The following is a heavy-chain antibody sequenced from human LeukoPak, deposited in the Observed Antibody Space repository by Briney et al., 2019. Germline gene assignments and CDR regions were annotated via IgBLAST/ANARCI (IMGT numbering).Heavy chain of an antibody. CDR1: GFTFSSNY. Sequence: GGSLRLSCAASGFTFSSNYMSWVRQAPGKGLEWVSVIYRGGSTYYADSVKGRFTISRDNSKNTLSLQMNSLRAVDTAVYYCAGGLSDILTGYYPPVWDYWGQGTLVTVSS. J-gene: IGHJ4*02. CDR2: IYRGGST. CDR3: AGGLSDILTGYYPPVWDY. V-gene: IGHV3-53*01. D-gene: IGHD3-9*01.